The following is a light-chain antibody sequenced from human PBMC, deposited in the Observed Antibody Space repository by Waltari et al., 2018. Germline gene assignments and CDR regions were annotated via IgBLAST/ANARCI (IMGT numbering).Light chain of an antibody. CDR3: QQRSNWPLT. Sequence: EIVLTQSPATLSLSPGERATLPCRASQSVSGYLAWYQQKPGQAPRLLIYDAYKRAPGIPARFSGSESGTYFTLTINSLEPEDLAVYYCQQRSNWPLTFGGGTRVEIK. J-gene: IGKJ4*01. V-gene: IGKV3-11*01. CDR1: QSVSGY. CDR2: DAY.